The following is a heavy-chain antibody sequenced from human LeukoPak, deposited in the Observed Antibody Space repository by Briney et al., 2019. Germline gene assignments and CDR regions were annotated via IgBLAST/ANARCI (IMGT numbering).Heavy chain of an antibody. CDR2: IYYSGTT. Sequence: SETLSLTCTVSGGSISSYYWSWIRQPPGKGLEWIGYIYYSGTTNYNPSLKSRVTMSVDTSKNQFSLKLSSVTAADTAIYYCARDHTSSSHFDYWGQGILVTVSS. CDR1: GGSISSYY. D-gene: IGHD6-6*01. CDR3: ARDHTSSSHFDY. V-gene: IGHV4-59*01. J-gene: IGHJ4*02.